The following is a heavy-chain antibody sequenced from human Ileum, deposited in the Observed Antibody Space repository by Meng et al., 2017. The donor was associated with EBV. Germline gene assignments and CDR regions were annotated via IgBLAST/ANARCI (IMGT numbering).Heavy chain of an antibody. CDR2: IYNSGST. CDR3: ARDGYSSGSD. V-gene: IGHV4-59*01. Sequence: QVQLQESGPGLVKPSETLSLTCTVSGGSISSYYWSWIRQPPGKGLEWIGYIYNSGSTNYNPSLKSRVTISVDTSKNQFSLKLSSVTAADTAVYYCARDGYSSGSDWGQGTLVTVSS. D-gene: IGHD6-19*01. J-gene: IGHJ4*02. CDR1: GGSISSYY.